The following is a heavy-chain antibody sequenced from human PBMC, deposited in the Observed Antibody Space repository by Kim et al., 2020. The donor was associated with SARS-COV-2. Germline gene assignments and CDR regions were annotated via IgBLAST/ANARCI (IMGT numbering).Heavy chain of an antibody. D-gene: IGHD1-1*01. J-gene: IGHJ4*02. V-gene: IGHV1-3*01. CDR3: ARESARSTGTDFDY. Sequence: YSEKLQGRVTITRDASASIAYMELSSLRSEDTALYYCARESARSTGTDFDYWGQGTLVTVSS.